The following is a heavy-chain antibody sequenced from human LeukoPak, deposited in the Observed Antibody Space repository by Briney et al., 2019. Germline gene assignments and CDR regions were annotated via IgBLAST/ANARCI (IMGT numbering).Heavy chain of an antibody. J-gene: IGHJ4*02. V-gene: IGHV3-23*01. Sequence: GGSLRLSCLTSGFTLSTNAMSWVRQAPGKGLEWISGISGSGASTYYADSVKGRFTISRDNSKNTLYLQMNSLRAEDTAVYYCAKEYSSSWYYRDYFDYWGQGTLVTVSS. D-gene: IGHD6-13*01. CDR3: AKEYSSSWYYRDYFDY. CDR2: ISGSGAST. CDR1: GFTLSTNA.